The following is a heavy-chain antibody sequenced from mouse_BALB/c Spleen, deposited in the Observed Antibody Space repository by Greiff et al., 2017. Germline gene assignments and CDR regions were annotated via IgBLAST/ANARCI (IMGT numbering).Heavy chain of an antibody. D-gene: IGHD2-3*01. J-gene: IGHJ3*01. CDR2: IYPGNSDT. Sequence: VQLQQSGTVLARPGASVKMSCKASGYTFTSYWMHWVKQRPGQGLEWIGAIYPGNSDTSYNQKFKGKAKLTAVTSTSTAYMELSSLTNEDSAVYYCTRGYDGSPWFAYWGQGTLVTVSA. CDR3: TRGYDGSPWFAY. CDR1: GYTFTSYW. V-gene: IGHV1-5*01.